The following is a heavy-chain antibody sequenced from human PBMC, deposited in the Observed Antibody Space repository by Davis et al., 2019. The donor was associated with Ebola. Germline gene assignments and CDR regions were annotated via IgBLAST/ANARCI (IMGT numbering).Heavy chain of an antibody. CDR1: GNTISTYT. CDR3: ARGPSVATAHYFDY. V-gene: IGHV1-69*06. D-gene: IGHD2-21*02. Sequence: AASVKVSCKASGNTISTYTIDWVRQAPGQGLEWMGGIIPLFGTTNYAQKFRGRVMITADKSTRIAYMELNSLTSEDTAVYYCARGPSVATAHYFDYWGQGTLVIVSS. J-gene: IGHJ4*02. CDR2: IIPLFGTT.